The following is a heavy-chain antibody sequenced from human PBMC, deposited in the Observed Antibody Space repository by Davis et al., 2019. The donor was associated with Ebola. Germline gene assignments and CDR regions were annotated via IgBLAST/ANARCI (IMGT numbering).Heavy chain of an antibody. CDR3: ARRVGARSGFDY. Sequence: AASVQVSCKTSGYTFTTYDINWVRQATGQGLEWMGWMNPNSGNTGYAQQFQDRITMTRNISTGTAYMELNSLRSEDTAVYYCARRVGARSGFDYWGQGTLVTVSS. D-gene: IGHD1-26*01. V-gene: IGHV1-8*01. CDR2: MNPNSGNT. CDR1: GYTFTTYD. J-gene: IGHJ4*01.